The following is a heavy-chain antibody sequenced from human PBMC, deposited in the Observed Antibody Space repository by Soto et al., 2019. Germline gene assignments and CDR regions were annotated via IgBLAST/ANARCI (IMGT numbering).Heavy chain of an antibody. Sequence: QVQLQESGPGLVKPSQTLSLTCTVSGGSISSGGYYWSWIRQHPGKRLEWIGYIYYSGSTYYNPSLKSRVTISVDTSKNQFSLKLSSVTAADTAVYYCARVIPTATNYYFDYWGQGTLVTVSS. J-gene: IGHJ4*02. V-gene: IGHV4-31*03. CDR3: ARVIPTATNYYFDY. CDR2: IYYSGST. D-gene: IGHD2-21*01. CDR1: GGSISSGGYY.